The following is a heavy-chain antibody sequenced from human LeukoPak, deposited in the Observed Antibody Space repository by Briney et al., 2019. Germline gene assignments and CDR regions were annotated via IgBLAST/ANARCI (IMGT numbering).Heavy chain of an antibody. CDR2: IRYDGNDK. V-gene: IGHV3-30*02. D-gene: IGHD2-2*01. CDR1: GFTFSDYG. J-gene: IGHJ4*02. CDR3: AKVRYQLLIDY. Sequence: GGSLRLSCAASGFTFSDYGMHWVRQTPGKGLECVAFIRYDGNDKYYADSVKGRFTISRDNSKNTLYLQMNSLRADDTAVYYCAKVRYQLLIDYWGQGTLVTVSS.